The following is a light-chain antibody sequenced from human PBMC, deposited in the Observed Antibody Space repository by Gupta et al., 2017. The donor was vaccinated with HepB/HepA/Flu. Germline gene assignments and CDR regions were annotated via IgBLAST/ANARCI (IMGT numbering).Light chain of an antibody. J-gene: IGKJ5*01. V-gene: IGKV4-1*01. CDR1: QSILYSYNNRNY. CDR2: WAY. Sequence: DIVMTQSPDSLAVSLGERATINCKSSQSILYSYNNRNYLAWYQQKPGQPAKLLIYWAYSRESGVIDRFIGGGGGTDFILTIISLQVEDVAVYYCQQDKNTPQSTFGQGTQLEIK. CDR3: QQDKNTPQST.